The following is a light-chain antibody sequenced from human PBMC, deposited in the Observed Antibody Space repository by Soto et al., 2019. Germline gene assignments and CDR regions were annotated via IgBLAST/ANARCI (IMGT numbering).Light chain of an antibody. CDR2: GAS. CDR1: KAISSRD. CDR3: QQYGGSPMYS. J-gene: IGKJ2*03. Sequence: EIMLTQSPGTLSLSPGERATLSCKTRKAISSRDLAWYQQKFGQAPRLLIYGASTRAAGIPDRFIGSGSGTDFTLTISRLEPEDVAVYYCQQYGGSPMYSFGQGTKLEIK. V-gene: IGKV3-20*01.